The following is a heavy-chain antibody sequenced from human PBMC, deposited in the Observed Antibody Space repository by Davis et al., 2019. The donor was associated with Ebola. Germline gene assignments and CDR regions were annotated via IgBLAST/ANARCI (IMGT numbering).Heavy chain of an antibody. J-gene: IGHJ4*02. D-gene: IGHD3-10*01. CDR1: GFTFDDYA. CDR3: AKQQSGSYYPYYFDY. CDR2: ISWNSGSI. V-gene: IGHV3-9*01. Sequence: GGSLRLSCAASGFTFDDYAMHWVRQAPGKGLEWVSGISWNSGSIGYADSVKGRFTISRDNAKNSLYLQMNSLRAEDTALYYCAKQQSGSYYPYYFDYWGQGTLVTVSS.